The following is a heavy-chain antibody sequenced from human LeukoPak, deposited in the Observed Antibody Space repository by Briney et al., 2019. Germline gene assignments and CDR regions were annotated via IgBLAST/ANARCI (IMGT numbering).Heavy chain of an antibody. CDR1: GGSFSGYY. CDR3: ARVLRASWFDP. V-gene: IGHV4-34*01. Sequence: SETLSLTCAVYGGSFSGYYWSWIRQPPGKGLEWIGEINHSGSTNYNPSLKSRVTISVDTSKNQFSLKLSSVTAADTAVYYCARVLRASWFDPWGQGTLVTVSS. CDR2: INHSGST. J-gene: IGHJ5*02.